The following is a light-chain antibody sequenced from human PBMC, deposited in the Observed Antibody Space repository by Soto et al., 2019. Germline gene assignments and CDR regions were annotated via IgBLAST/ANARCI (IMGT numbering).Light chain of an antibody. Sequence: QSALTQPASVSGSPGQSITISCTGTSSDVGGYNYVSWYQQHPGKAPNLMIYDVSNRPSGVSNRFSDSKSGNTASLTISGLQAEDEADYYCSSYTSSGTLVVFGGGTKLTVL. CDR3: SSYTSSGTLVV. CDR2: DVS. J-gene: IGLJ2*01. V-gene: IGLV2-14*01. CDR1: SSDVGGYNY.